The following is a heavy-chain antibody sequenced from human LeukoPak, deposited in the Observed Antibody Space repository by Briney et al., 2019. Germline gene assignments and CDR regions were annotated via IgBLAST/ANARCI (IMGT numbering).Heavy chain of an antibody. CDR1: GFTFSTYS. CDR3: TTDRGALTN. J-gene: IGHJ4*02. D-gene: IGHD3-10*01. Sequence: PGGSLRLSCAASGFTFSTYSMNWVRQAPGKGLEWVGRIQSKTDGGPTEYAAPVKGRFIISRDDSRNTLYLQMNSLKAGDTAVYYCTTDRGALTNWGQGTLVTVSS. V-gene: IGHV3-15*01. CDR2: IQSKTDGGPT.